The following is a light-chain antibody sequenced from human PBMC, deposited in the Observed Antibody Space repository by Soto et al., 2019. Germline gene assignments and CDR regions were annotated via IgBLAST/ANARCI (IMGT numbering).Light chain of an antibody. J-gene: IGLJ3*02. V-gene: IGLV2-14*01. CDR1: SSDVGGYNY. Sequence: QSVLTQPASVSGSPGQSITISCTGTSSDVGGYNYVSWYQQHTGKAPKLMIYEVSNRPSGVSNRFSGSKSGNTASLTISGLQAEDEADYYCSSYTISSTLVFGGGTKVTV. CDR2: EVS. CDR3: SSYTISSTLV.